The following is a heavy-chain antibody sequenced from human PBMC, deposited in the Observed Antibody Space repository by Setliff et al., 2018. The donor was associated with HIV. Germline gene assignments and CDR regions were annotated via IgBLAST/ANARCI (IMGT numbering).Heavy chain of an antibody. Sequence: PSETLSLTCTVSGGSVNSKTNYWGWLRQPPGKGLEWIGTVYYGGDTYYNPSLKSRVTISGDTSKNRFSLKLSSVTAADTAVYYCARFAYYSDSGGYYHHWGQGALVTVSS. D-gene: IGHD3-22*01. CDR2: VYYGGDT. CDR1: GGSVNSKTNY. V-gene: IGHV4-39*01. J-gene: IGHJ4*02. CDR3: ARFAYYSDSGGYYHH.